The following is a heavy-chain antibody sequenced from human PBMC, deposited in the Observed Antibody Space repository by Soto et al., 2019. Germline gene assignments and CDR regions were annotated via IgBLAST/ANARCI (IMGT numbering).Heavy chain of an antibody. D-gene: IGHD6-13*01. Sequence: SETLSLTCNVSGGSIIGYYWSWIRQPPGKGLEYIGYIYYRGSTNYNPSLESRVTMSVDTSRNQFSLKVNSVTAADTAVYYCARQQLLPFYYALDVWGQGTTVTVSS. J-gene: IGHJ6*02. V-gene: IGHV4-59*01. CDR2: IYYRGST. CDR1: GGSIIGYY. CDR3: ARQQLLPFYYALDV.